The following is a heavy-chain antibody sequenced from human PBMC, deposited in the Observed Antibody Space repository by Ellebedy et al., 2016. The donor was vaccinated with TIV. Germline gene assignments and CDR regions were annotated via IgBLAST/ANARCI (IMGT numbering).Heavy chain of an antibody. Sequence: PGGSLRLSCAASGFTFSNYWMSWVRQAPGKGLEWVANIKQDGSEKYCVDSVKGRFTISRDNAKNSLYLQMNSLRAEDTAVYYCAAGYSGGLYGIDYWGQGTLVIVSS. V-gene: IGHV3-7*01. CDR2: IKQDGSEK. CDR1: GFTFSNYW. D-gene: IGHD6-19*01. J-gene: IGHJ4*02. CDR3: AAGYSGGLYGIDY.